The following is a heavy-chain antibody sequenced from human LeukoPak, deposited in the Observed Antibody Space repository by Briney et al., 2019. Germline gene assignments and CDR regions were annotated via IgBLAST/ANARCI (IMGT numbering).Heavy chain of an antibody. CDR1: GGSISSSSYY. Sequence: PSETLSLTCTVSGGSISSSSYYWGWIRQPPGKGLEWIGSIYYSGSTYYNPSLKSRVTISVDTSKNQFSLKLSSVTAADTAVYYCARGRFRGLIAAADWGWFDPWGQGTLVTVSS. CDR3: ARGRFRGLIAAADWGWFDP. CDR2: IYYSGST. D-gene: IGHD6-13*01. V-gene: IGHV4-39*07. J-gene: IGHJ5*02.